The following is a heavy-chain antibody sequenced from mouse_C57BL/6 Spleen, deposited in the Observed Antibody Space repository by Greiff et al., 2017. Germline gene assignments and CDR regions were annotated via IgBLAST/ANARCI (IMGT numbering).Heavy chain of an antibody. Sequence: EVKVVESGPGMVKPSQSLSLTCTVTGYSITSGYDWHWIRHFPGNKLECMGYISYSGSTNYNPSLKSRISITHDTSKNHFFLKLNSVTTEDTATXYCARDNYGSSYWYFDVWGTGTTVTVSS. CDR2: ISYSGST. J-gene: IGHJ1*03. CDR1: GYSITSGYD. D-gene: IGHD1-1*01. CDR3: ARDNYGSSYWYFDV. V-gene: IGHV3-1*01.